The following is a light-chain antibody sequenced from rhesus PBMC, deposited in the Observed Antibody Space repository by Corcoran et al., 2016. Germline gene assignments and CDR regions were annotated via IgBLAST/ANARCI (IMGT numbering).Light chain of an antibody. Sequence: DIQMSQSPSSLSASVGDRVTITCRASQGIRSYLNWYQQKPGKAPKLLIYYANSLASGVPSRFSGSGSGTDFTLTISSLQPEDFATYYCQQGNSNPYSFGQGTKVEIK. CDR2: YAN. CDR3: QQGNSNPYS. V-gene: IGKV1-32*02. CDR1: QGIRSY. J-gene: IGKJ2*01.